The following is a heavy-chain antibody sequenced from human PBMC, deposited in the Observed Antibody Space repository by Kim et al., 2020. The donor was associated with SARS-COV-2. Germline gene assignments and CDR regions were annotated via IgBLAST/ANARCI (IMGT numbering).Heavy chain of an antibody. J-gene: IGHJ1*01. CDR2: ISGSGGST. Sequence: GGSLRLSCAASGFTFSSYAMSWVRQAPGKGLEWVSAISGSGGSTYYADSVKGRFTISRDNSKNTLYLQMNSLRAEDTAVYYCAKDRDSSSSSWRKIAEYFQHWGQGTLVTVSS. CDR3: AKDRDSSSSSWRKIAEYFQH. V-gene: IGHV3-23*01. D-gene: IGHD6-6*01. CDR1: GFTFSSYA.